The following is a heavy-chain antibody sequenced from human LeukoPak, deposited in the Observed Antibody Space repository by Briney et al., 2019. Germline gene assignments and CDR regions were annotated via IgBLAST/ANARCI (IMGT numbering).Heavy chain of an antibody. Sequence: GASVKVSCKASGYTFTGYYMHWVRQAPGQGLEWMGWINPNSGGTNYAQKFQGRVTMTRDTSISTTYMELSRLRSDDTAVYYCARAVAGSTWFDPWGQGTLVTVSS. V-gene: IGHV1-2*02. CDR2: INPNSGGT. J-gene: IGHJ5*02. CDR1: GYTFTGYY. CDR3: ARAVAGSTWFDP. D-gene: IGHD6-19*01.